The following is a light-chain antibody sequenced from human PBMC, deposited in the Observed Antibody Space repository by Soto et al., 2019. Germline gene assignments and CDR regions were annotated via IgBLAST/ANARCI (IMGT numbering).Light chain of an antibody. J-gene: IGKJ2*01. V-gene: IGKV3-15*01. Sequence: ETLLTQSPATLSVSPGERATLSCRASQSVRDNLAWYQQKPGQAPRLLIYGASTRAPGIPDRFSGSGFGTEFSLTISSLQSEDFAVYYCQQQNDLPPPTFGQGTKLEIK. CDR1: QSVRDN. CDR3: QQQNDLPPPT. CDR2: GAS.